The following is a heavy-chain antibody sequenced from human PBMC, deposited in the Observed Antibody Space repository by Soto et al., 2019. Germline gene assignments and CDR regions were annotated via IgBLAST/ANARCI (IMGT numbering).Heavy chain of an antibody. D-gene: IGHD3-9*01. J-gene: IGHJ5*02. V-gene: IGHV4-34*01. CDR1: GGSFSGYY. Sequence: QVQLQQWGAGLLKPSETLSLTCAVYGGSFSGYYWTWIRQPPGKGLAWIGEINHSGSTNYNPSLKSRVTISVDTSKNHFSLKLSSVTAADTAVYYCARGRVGDFVWFSLTWFDPWGHGALLTVSS. CDR3: ARGRVGDFVWFSLTWFDP. CDR2: INHSGST.